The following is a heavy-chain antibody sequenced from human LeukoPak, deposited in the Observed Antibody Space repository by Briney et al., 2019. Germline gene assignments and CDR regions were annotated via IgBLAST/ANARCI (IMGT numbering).Heavy chain of an antibody. V-gene: IGHV4-4*07. CDR1: GGSINNYY. J-gene: IGHJ3*02. CDR3: ARGRYCSADICSGGDAFDI. CDR2: IYTRGST. D-gene: IGHD2-15*01. Sequence: SETLSLTCTVSGGSINNYYWSWIRQPAGKGLEWIGSIYTRGSTNYNPSLKSRVTMSVDTSKNQFSLKLSSVTAADTAVYYCARGRYCSADICSGGDAFDIWGQGTMVSVSS.